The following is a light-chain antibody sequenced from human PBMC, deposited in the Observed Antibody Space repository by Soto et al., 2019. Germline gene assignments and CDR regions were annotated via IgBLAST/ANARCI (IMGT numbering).Light chain of an antibody. CDR2: AAS. CDR1: QSISSY. CDR3: QQSYSTPRP. J-gene: IGKJ1*01. Sequence: DIQMTQSPSSLSASVGDRVTITCRASQSISSYLNWYQQKPGKAPKLLIYAASCLQSGVPSRFSGSGSGTDFTLTISSLQPEDFATYYCQQSYSTPRPFGQGPKLDIK. V-gene: IGKV1-39*01.